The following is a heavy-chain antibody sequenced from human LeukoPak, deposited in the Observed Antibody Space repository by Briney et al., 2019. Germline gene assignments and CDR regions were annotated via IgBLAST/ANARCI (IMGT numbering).Heavy chain of an antibody. CDR2: IYYSGST. J-gene: IGHJ4*02. V-gene: IGHV4-39*01. CDR3: ARGVSGSPFDY. CDR1: GGSISSSYYY. Sequence: SETLSLTCTVSGGSISSSYYYWGWIRQPPGKGLEWIGSIYYSGSTYYNPSLKSRVTISVDTSKNQFSLKLRSVTAADTAVYYCARGVSGSPFDYWGQGTLVTVSS. D-gene: IGHD1-26*01.